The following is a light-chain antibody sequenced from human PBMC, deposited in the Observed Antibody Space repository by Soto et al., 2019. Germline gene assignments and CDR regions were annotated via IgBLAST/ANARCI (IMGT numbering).Light chain of an antibody. V-gene: IGKV3-20*01. CDR1: QSVSSSY. CDR2: AAS. Sequence: EIVLTQSPGTLSLSPGERATLSCRASQSVSSSYLAWYHQKSGQAPRLLIYAASRRATGIPDRFSGSGSGTDFTLTISRLEPEDFAVYYCQQYDSSRYTFGQGTKLEIK. CDR3: QQYDSSRYT. J-gene: IGKJ2*01.